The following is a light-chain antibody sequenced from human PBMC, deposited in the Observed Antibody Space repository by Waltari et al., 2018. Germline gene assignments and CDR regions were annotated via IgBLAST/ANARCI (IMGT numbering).Light chain of an antibody. V-gene: IGLV1-47*01. CDR2: RNN. CDR3: ASWDDSHYV. Sequence: QSVLTQPPSASETPGQRVIISCSGSSPNLGSNYLYWYQQLPGTAPKLLISRNNQRPSGWPSRVAASTSGPSAALAISGLRSEYEAVYYCASWDDSHYVFGTGTQVTVL. J-gene: IGLJ1*01. CDR1: SPNLGSNY.